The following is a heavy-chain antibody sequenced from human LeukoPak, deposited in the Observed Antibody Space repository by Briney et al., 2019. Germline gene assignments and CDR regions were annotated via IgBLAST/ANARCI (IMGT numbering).Heavy chain of an antibody. CDR3: ASPQSGYDNAGEH. V-gene: IGHV5-51*01. CDR1: GYNFITYW. Sequence: GESLKISGQASGYNFITYWIGWVRQMPGKGLEWMAMIYPGNSETKYSPSFQGQVTISVDKSIRTAYLQWSSLKASDTAMYYCASPQSGYDNAGEHWGQGTLVTVSS. CDR2: IYPGNSET. D-gene: IGHD2-15*01. J-gene: IGHJ1*01.